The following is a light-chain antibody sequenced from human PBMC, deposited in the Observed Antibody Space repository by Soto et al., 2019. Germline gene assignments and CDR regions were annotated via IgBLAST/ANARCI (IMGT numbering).Light chain of an antibody. CDR3: QQHINWPLT. CDR2: DVS. Sequence: ILMTQSPATLSLSAGERVTLSCRASQSVSSYLAWYQQKPGQPPRLLIYDVSKRATGIPARFSGSGSGTDGTLTISSLLTEDGAVYHCQQHINWPLTFGGGTKVDIK. V-gene: IGKV3-11*01. CDR1: QSVSSY. J-gene: IGKJ4*01.